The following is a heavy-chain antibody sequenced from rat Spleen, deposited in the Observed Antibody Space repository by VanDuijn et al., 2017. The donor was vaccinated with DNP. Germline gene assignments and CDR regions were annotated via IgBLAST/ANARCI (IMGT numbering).Heavy chain of an antibody. V-gene: IGHV5-22*01. CDR2: IRYDGGST. D-gene: IGHD1-4*01. CDR3: ARHVLHLRVWDY. Sequence: EVQLVESGGGLVQPGRSLKLSCAASGFTFSDYYMAWVRQAPTEGLEWVAYIRYDGGSTYYGDSVKGRFTISRDNAKSTLFLQMNSLRSEDMATYFCARHVLHLRVWDYWGQGVMVTVSS. J-gene: IGHJ2*01. CDR1: GFTFSDYY.